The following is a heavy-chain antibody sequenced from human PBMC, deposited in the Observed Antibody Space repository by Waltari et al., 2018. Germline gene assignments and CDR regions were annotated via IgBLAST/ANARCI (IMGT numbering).Heavy chain of an antibody. Sequence: QTQLQESGPGLVKPSGTLSLTCTVSGDSMSSSDWWSWVRQTPEKWLGWIGQIQRSGRTHYNPSFESRVAISIDTSKNQFSLKVTSTTAADTAVYYCARDRGRGIYLDSWGRGTLVTVSP. CDR3: ARDRGRGIYLDS. D-gene: IGHD2-15*01. CDR1: GDSMSSSDW. J-gene: IGHJ4*02. V-gene: IGHV4-4*02. CDR2: IQRSGRT.